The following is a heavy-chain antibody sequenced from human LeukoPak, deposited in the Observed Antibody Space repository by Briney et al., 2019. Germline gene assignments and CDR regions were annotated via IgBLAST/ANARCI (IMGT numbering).Heavy chain of an antibody. Sequence: GASVKVSCKASGYTFTDHYIHWVRQAPGKGLEWMGGFDPEDGETIYAQKFQGRVTMTEDTSTDTAYMELSSLRSEDTAVYYCATMLRFLEWLYNFQHWGQGTLVTVSS. J-gene: IGHJ1*01. D-gene: IGHD3-3*01. V-gene: IGHV1-24*01. CDR3: ATMLRFLEWLYNFQH. CDR1: GYTFTDHY. CDR2: FDPEDGET.